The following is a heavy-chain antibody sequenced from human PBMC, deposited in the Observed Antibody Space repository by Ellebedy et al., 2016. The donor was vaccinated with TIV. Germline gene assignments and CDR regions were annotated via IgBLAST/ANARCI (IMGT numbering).Heavy chain of an antibody. V-gene: IGHV3-7*01. Sequence: GESLKISCAASGFTFSISWMNWVRQAPGKGLEWVANIKEDGSRTSYVDSVRGRFTISRDNAKNSLYLQMNSLRAEDTAVYYCATGARSEGGYWGQGTLVTVSS. J-gene: IGHJ4*02. D-gene: IGHD2-15*01. CDR2: IKEDGSRT. CDR3: ATGARSEGGY. CDR1: GFTFSISW.